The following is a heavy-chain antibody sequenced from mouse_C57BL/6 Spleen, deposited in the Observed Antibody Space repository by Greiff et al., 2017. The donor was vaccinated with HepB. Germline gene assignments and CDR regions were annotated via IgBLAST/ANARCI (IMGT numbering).Heavy chain of an antibody. Sequence: QVQLQQSGAELMKPGASVKLSCKATGYTFTGYWIEWVKQRPGHGLEWIGEILPGSGSTNYNEKFKGKATFTADTSSNTAYMQLSSLTTEDSAIYYCARRGGYDYDGYWYFDVWGTGTTVTVSS. J-gene: IGHJ1*03. CDR3: ARRGGYDYDGYWYFDV. CDR2: ILPGSGST. CDR1: GYTFTGYW. V-gene: IGHV1-9*01. D-gene: IGHD2-4*01.